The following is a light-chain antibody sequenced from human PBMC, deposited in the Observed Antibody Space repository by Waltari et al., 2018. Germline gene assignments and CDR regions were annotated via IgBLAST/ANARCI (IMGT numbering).Light chain of an antibody. CDR2: VAS. CDR1: QSVSSN. J-gene: IGKJ4*01. V-gene: IGKV3-15*01. Sequence: EIVMTQSPATLSVSPGERATLSCGASQSVSSNLAWYKQKHGQAPRLLIYVASTRATGIPARFSGSGSGTEFTLTISSMQSEDFAVYYCQQYNNWPALTFGGGTKVEIK. CDR3: QQYNNWPALT.